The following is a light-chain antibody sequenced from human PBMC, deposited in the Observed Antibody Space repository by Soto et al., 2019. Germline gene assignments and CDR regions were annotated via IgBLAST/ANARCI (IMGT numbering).Light chain of an antibody. CDR1: QSVSSY. CDR2: DAS. Sequence: EIVLTQSPATLSLSPGERATLSCRASQSVSSYLAWYQQKPGQAPRLLIYDASNRATGIPARFSGSGSGTAFTLTISSLEPEDFEVYYCQQRSNWPPSSGPGTKLDIK. V-gene: IGKV3-11*01. CDR3: QQRSNWPPS. J-gene: IGKJ3*01.